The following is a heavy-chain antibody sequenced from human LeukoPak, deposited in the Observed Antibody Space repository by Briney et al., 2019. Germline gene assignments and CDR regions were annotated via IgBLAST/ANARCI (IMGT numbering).Heavy chain of an antibody. V-gene: IGHV3-30*18. CDR2: ISDDGSTK. CDR1: GFTFSFYG. CDR3: AKDIASGSYYFDY. Sequence: GGSLRLSCAASGFTFSFYGIHWVRQAPGKGLEWVAVISDDGSTKYYSDSVKGRFTVSRDNSKDTLYLQMNSLRAEDTALYYCAKDIASGSYYFDYWGQGTLVTVSS. J-gene: IGHJ4*02. D-gene: IGHD3-10*01.